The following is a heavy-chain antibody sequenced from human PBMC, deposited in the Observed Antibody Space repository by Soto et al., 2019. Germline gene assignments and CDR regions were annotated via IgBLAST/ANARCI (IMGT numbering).Heavy chain of an antibody. CDR1: GFTFSSYS. Sequence: GGSLRLSCAASGFTFSSYSMNWVRQAPGKGLEWVSSISSSSSYIYYADSVKGRFTISRDNAKNSLYLQMNSLRAEDTAVYYCARDPYDGGAPGTFLDYWGQGALVTVSS. V-gene: IGHV3-21*01. CDR3: ARDPYDGGAPGTFLDY. D-gene: IGHD6-13*01. CDR2: ISSSSSYI. J-gene: IGHJ4*02.